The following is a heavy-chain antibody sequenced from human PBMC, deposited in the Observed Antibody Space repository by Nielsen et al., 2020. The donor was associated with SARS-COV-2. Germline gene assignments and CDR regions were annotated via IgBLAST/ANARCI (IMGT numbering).Heavy chain of an antibody. CDR3: ARPITNNYYYYYMDV. V-gene: IGHV1-18*04. Sequence: ASVKVSCKASGYTFTRHGISWVRQAPGQRLEWMGWINAGNGNTKYSQKFQGRVTMTTDTSTSTAYMELRSLRSDDTAVYYCARPITNNYYYYYMDVWGKGTTVTVSS. J-gene: IGHJ6*03. D-gene: IGHD1-1*01. CDR2: INAGNGNT. CDR1: GYTFTRHG.